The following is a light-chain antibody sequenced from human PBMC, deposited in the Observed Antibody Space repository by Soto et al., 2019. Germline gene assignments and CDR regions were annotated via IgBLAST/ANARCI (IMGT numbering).Light chain of an antibody. CDR3: MQGSYWPWT. Sequence: DAVLTQCPLSLPVTPGQPASVSCMSSQSLEYSHGKTYLNWYQQRPGQSPRRLIYKVSNRDFGVPDRFSGSGSGTAFTLEISRVEAEDVGVYYCMQGSYWPWTFGQGTKVDI. CDR2: KVS. CDR1: QSLEYSHGKTY. V-gene: IGKV2-30*01. J-gene: IGKJ1*01.